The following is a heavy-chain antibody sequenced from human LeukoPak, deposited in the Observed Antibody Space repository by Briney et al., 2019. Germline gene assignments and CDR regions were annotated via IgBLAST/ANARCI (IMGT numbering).Heavy chain of an antibody. CDR3: ARELRNFDS. CDR1: GFISSSYW. J-gene: IGHJ4*02. CDR2: IKHNGDEL. D-gene: IGHD3-16*01. V-gene: IGHV3-7*01. Sequence: GGSLRLSCAASGFISSSYWMTWVRQAPGRGLEWVANIKHNGDELNYVDSVEDRFTISRDNAKNSLYLHMTSLRAEDTAVYYCARELRNFDSWGQGTLVTVSS.